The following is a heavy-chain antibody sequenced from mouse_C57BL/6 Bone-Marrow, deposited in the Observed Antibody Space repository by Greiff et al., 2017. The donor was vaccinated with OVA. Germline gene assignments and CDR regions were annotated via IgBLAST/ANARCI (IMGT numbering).Heavy chain of an antibody. CDR2: IDPENGDT. CDR1: GFNIKDAY. D-gene: IGHD1-1*01. CDR3: TAHYYGSSYWFAY. J-gene: IGHJ3*01. V-gene: IGHV14-4*01. Sequence: VQLQQSGAELVRPGASVKLSCTASGFNIKDAYMHWLKQRPEQGLEWIGWIDPENGDTEYASKFQGKATITADTSSNTAYLQLSSLTSEDTAVYYCTAHYYGSSYWFAYWGQGTLVTVSA.